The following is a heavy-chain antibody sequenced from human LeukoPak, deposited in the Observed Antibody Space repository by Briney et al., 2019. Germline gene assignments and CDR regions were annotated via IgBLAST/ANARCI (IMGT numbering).Heavy chain of an antibody. Sequence: GGSLRLSCVASGFTFSTYWMHCVRQAPGKGLVWVSRINGDGGSRNYADSVKGRFTISRDNAKNTLYLQMNSLRAEDTAVYYCASASSHRIAAGGDYWGQGTLVTVSS. J-gene: IGHJ4*02. CDR2: INGDGGSR. D-gene: IGHD6-13*01. CDR1: GFTFSTYW. CDR3: ASASSHRIAAGGDY. V-gene: IGHV3-74*01.